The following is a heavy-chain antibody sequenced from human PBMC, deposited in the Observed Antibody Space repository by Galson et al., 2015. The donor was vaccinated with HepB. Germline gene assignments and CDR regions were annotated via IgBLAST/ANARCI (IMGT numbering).Heavy chain of an antibody. CDR2: IKSKTDGGTT. CDR3: ALEPAADRFDP. V-gene: IGHV3-15*01. J-gene: IGHJ5*02. D-gene: IGHD6-13*01. Sequence: SLRLSCAASGFTFNDAWMSWVRQAPGMGLEWVGRIKSKTDGGTTDYAAPVKGRFTISRDDSKNTLYLQMNSLKTEDTAVYYCALEPAADRFDPWGQGTLVTVSS. CDR1: GFTFNDAW.